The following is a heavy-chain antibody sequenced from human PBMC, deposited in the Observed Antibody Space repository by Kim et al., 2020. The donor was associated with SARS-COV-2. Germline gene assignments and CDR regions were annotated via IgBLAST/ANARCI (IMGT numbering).Heavy chain of an antibody. CDR1: GFAFSSYT. CDR3: AKVNENYDYMDV. CDR2: ISSSSNYI. D-gene: IGHD1-1*01. Sequence: GGSLRLSCTASGFAFSSYTMNWVRQAPGKGLEWVSSISSSSNYIYYADSVKGRFTISRDNAKNSLYLQMNSLRADDTALYYCAKVNENYDYMDVWGKETTVPVPS. J-gene: IGHJ6*03. V-gene: IGHV3-21*01.